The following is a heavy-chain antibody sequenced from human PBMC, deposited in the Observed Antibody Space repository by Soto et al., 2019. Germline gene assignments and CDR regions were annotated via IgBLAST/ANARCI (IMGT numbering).Heavy chain of an antibody. V-gene: IGHV3-15*01. CDR3: HGVGLSAGGMDV. Sequence: GGSLRPASAASGVTVSKAWMRCVSQAQGKGREWGGRIKNKTDGGTTDYPAPVKGRFTISRDDSKNTLYLQMNSLKAEDSAVYYCHGVGLSAGGMDVWGQGTTVTVYS. CDR1: GVTVSKAW. CDR2: IKNKTDGGTT. J-gene: IGHJ6*02. D-gene: IGHD2-8*01.